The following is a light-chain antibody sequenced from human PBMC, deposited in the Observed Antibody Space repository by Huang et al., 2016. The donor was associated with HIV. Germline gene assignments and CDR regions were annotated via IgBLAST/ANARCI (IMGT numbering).Light chain of an antibody. J-gene: IGKJ2*01. CDR1: DNLANS. CDR2: GAS. V-gene: IGKV1-39*01. Sequence: DIQMTQSPSSLSASVGERVTITCRTSDNLANSLNWYQQKSGAAPVLLIYGASNLKTGVSSRFSGGGSGTDFTLTITNLRPEDFATYYCQQSHSIPHTFGQGTRLE. CDR3: QQSHSIPHT.